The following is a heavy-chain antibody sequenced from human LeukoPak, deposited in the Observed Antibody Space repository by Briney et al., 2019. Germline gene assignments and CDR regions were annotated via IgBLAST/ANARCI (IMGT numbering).Heavy chain of an antibody. CDR2: ISVYNGNT. Sequence: GASVKVSCKASGYTFTSYGISWVRQAPGQGLEWMGWISVYNGNTNYAQKLQGRVTMTTDTSTSTAYMELWSLRSDDTAVYYCARGYCSSTSCYENWFDPWGQGTLVTVSS. CDR3: ARGYCSSTSCYENWFDP. V-gene: IGHV1-18*01. J-gene: IGHJ5*02. D-gene: IGHD2-2*01. CDR1: GYTFTSYG.